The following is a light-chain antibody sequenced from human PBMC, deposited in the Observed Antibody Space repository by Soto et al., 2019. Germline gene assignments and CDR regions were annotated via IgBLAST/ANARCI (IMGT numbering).Light chain of an antibody. J-gene: IGKJ1*01. CDR1: ARLLHKNGYNY. CDR2: LGS. V-gene: IGKV2-28*01. CDR3: MQPLENFRT. Sequence: IVMTQSPLSLSVTPGEAASISCMSSARLLHKNGYNYVDWYMRKPGQSPQLLIYLGSNRASGVPDRFSGSGSDTYFTLEISRVEADDVGVYYCMQPLENFRTFGQGTKVEIK.